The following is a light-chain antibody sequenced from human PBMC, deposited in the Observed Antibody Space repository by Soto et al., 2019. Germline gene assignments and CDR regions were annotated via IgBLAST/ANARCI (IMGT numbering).Light chain of an antibody. CDR2: EVT. CDR1: SSDVGTYNY. J-gene: IGLJ2*01. V-gene: IGLV2-14*01. Sequence: QSVLTQPASVSGSPGQSITISCTGTSSDVGTYNYVSWYQQYPGKAPKVMISEVTNRPSGVSNRFSGSKSGNTASLTISGLQAEDEADYYSSSYTSSNTLVFGGGTKLTVL. CDR3: SSYTSSNTLV.